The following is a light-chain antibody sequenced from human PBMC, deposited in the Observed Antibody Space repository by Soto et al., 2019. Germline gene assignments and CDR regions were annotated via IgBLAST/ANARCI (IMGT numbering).Light chain of an antibody. CDR1: HTISSTY. CDR2: GAS. CDR3: LQYVSSRFP. V-gene: IGKV3-20*01. Sequence: EIVLTHSPGTLSWSPGLRDTLSCRASHTISSTYLAWYQQKPGQAPRLLIYGASSRATDIPDRFSGSGSGTDFTLTISRLEPEDFEVYYCLQYVSSRFPFGPGTKVDI. J-gene: IGKJ3*01.